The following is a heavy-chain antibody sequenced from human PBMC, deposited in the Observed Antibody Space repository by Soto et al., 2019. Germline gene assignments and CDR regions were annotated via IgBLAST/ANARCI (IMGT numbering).Heavy chain of an antibody. V-gene: IGHV4-38-2*01. CDR1: GYCIASGYY. D-gene: IGHD1-1*01. CDR2: IYHAGSV. CDR3: AGTFDYYGMDV. Sequence: TSETLSLTGAVSGYCIASGYYWAWIRQPPGKGLEWIGSIYHAGSVYYNPSLNSRVAMSLDTSDNHFSLKLTSVTAADTAVYYCAGTFDYYGMDVWGQGTTVTVSS. J-gene: IGHJ6*02.